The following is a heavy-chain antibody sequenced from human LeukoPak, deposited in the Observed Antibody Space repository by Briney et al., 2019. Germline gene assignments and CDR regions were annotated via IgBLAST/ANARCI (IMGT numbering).Heavy chain of an antibody. V-gene: IGHV1-8*01. CDR1: GYTFTSYD. J-gene: IGHJ6*02. CDR3: AEATPRRYQPYYGMDV. D-gene: IGHD1-26*01. Sequence: ASVKVSCKASGYTFTSYDINWVRQATGQGLEWMGWMNPNSGNTGYAQKFQGRVTMTRNTSISTAYMELSSLRSEATAVYYCAEATPRRYQPYYGMDVWGQGTTVTVSS. CDR2: MNPNSGNT.